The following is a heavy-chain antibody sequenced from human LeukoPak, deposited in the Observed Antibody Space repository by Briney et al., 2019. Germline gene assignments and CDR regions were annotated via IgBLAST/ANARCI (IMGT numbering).Heavy chain of an antibody. Sequence: GGSLRLSCAASGFTFSTYWMSWVRQAPGKGLEWVANIKQDGSEKYYVDSVKGRFTISRDNAKNSLYLQMDSLRAEDTAVYYCARSQWLERDAFDIWGQGTMVTVSS. CDR3: ARSQWLERDAFDI. CDR1: GFTFSTYW. CDR2: IKQDGSEK. J-gene: IGHJ3*02. V-gene: IGHV3-7*01. D-gene: IGHD6-19*01.